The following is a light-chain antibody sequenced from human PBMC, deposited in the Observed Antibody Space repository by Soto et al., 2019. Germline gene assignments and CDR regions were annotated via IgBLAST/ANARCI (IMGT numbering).Light chain of an antibody. V-gene: IGKV1-9*01. CDR2: ASS. J-gene: IGKJ5*01. CDR3: QQLNTFPVT. Sequence: DIQLTQSPCFLSASVGDRVTISCRASQGISSYLAWYQQTPGKAPKLLIYASSTLQSGVPSRFSGSGSGTEFTLTIGSLQPEDFATYYCQQLNTFPVTFGQGTRLDI. CDR1: QGISSY.